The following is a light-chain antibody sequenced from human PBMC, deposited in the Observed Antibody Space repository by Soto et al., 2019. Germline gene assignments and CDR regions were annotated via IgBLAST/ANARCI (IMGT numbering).Light chain of an antibody. Sequence: EIVLTQSPATLSLSPGERATLSCRASQSVSSYLAWYQQKPGQAPRLLIYDASNRATGIQARFSGSESGTAFTLTINSLEPEDFAVYYCQQRSNWPRTFGQGPKVEIK. CDR2: DAS. J-gene: IGKJ1*01. V-gene: IGKV3-11*01. CDR3: QQRSNWPRT. CDR1: QSVSSY.